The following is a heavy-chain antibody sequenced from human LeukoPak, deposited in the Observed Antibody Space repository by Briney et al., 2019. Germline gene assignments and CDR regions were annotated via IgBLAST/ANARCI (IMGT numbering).Heavy chain of an antibody. D-gene: IGHD2-2*01. J-gene: IGHJ3*02. V-gene: IGHV4-31*03. CDR1: GGSISSGGYY. CDR2: IYYSGST. Sequence: SETLSLTCTVSGGSISSGGYYWSWIRQHPGKGLEWIGYIYYSGSTYYNPSLKSRVTISVDTSKNQFSLKLTSVTAADTAVYYCARARYANAWHAFDIWGHGTMVTVSS. CDR3: ARARYANAWHAFDI.